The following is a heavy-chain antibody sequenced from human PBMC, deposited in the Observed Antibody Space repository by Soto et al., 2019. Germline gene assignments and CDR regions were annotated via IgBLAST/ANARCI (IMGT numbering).Heavy chain of an antibody. V-gene: IGHV2-5*02. J-gene: IGHJ4*02. CDR1: GFSLSTSGVG. CDR2: IYWDDNK. Sequence: QITLKESGPTLVKPTQTLTLTCTFSGFSLSTSGVGVGWIRQPPGKALEWLAVIYWDDNKHYSPSLRSRLTITKDTSKNQVVLTMTNMDPKDTGTYDGAHKGPEDWHLDYWGQGTLVTVSS. D-gene: IGHD3-9*01. CDR3: AHKGPEDWHLDY.